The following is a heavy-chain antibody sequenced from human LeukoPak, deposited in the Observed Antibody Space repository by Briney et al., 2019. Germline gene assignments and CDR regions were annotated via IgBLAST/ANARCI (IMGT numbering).Heavy chain of an antibody. J-gene: IGHJ4*02. D-gene: IGHD1-26*01. CDR1: GYTFTSNV. Sequence: GASVKVSCKASGYTFTSNVITWVRQAPGQGLEWMGCITTYNGDTNYAQKFQGRVTMTTDTSTSTAYMELRSLRSDDTAMYYCARGRYSRSYTLFDYWGQGILVTVSS. CDR2: ITTYNGDT. V-gene: IGHV1-18*01. CDR3: ARGRYSRSYTLFDY.